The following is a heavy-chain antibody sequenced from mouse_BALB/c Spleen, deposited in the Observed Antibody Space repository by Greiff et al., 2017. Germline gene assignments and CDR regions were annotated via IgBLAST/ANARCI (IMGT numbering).Heavy chain of an antibody. J-gene: IGHJ3*01. Sequence: EVKLQESGPELVKPGASVKMSCKASGYTFTSYVMHWVKQKPGQGLEWIGYINPYNDGTKYNEKFKGKATLTSDKSSSTAYMELSSLTSEDSAVYYCARGGLGLLCAYWGQGTLVTVSA. CDR2: INPYNDGT. D-gene: IGHD3-1*01. V-gene: IGHV1-14*01. CDR3: ARGGLGLLCAY. CDR1: GYTFTSYV.